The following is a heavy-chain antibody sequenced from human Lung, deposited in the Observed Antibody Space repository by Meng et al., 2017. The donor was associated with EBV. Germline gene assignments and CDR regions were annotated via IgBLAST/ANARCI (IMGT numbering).Heavy chain of an antibody. J-gene: IGHJ4*02. Sequence: QVHLVAAGAEVKKPWASVKVSRKAAGYTFTSYAMNWVRQVPGQGLEWMGWINTNTGNPTYAQGFTGRFVFSLDTSVSTAYLQISSLKAEDTAVYYCARGDYYDSSGLDYWGQGTLVTVSS. CDR1: GYTFTSYA. V-gene: IGHV7-4-1*02. D-gene: IGHD3-22*01. CDR3: ARGDYYDSSGLDY. CDR2: INTNTGNP.